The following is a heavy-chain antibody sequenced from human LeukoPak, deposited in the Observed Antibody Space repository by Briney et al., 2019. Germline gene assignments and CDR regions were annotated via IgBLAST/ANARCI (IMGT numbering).Heavy chain of an antibody. CDR2: IWYDGSNK. CDR3: AKLGAQEVYNYYVGV. D-gene: IGHD3-16*01. V-gene: IGHV3-33*06. J-gene: IGHJ6*03. CDR1: GFTFSSYG. Sequence: GGSLRLSCAASGFTFSSYGMHWVRQAPGKGLEWVAVIWYDGSNKYYADSVKGRFTISRDNSKNTLYLQMNSLRAEDTAVYYCAKLGAQEVYNYYVGVWGKGTTVAVSS.